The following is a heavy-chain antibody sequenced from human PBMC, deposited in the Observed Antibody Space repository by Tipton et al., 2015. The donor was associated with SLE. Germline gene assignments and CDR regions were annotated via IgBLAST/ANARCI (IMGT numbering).Heavy chain of an antibody. D-gene: IGHD1-1*01. V-gene: IGHV3-30*03. CDR2: VSNGGSRR. J-gene: IGHJ6*02. CDR3: ARQTYNSHAMDV. CDR1: GFTFSSYT. Sequence: SLRLSCAASGFTFSSYTMNWVRQAPGKGLEWVSFVSNGGSRRHADSVKGRFSISRDDSKNTLSLQINSLRPEDTAVYYCARQTYNSHAMDVWGQGTTVTVSS.